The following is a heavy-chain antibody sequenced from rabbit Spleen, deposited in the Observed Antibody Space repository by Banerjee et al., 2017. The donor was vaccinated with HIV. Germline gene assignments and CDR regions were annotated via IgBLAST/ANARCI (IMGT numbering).Heavy chain of an antibody. CDR1: GFTFSSYW. CDR3: ARDLIGIIGWNFYL. Sequence: QEQLVESGGGLVQPGGSLKLTCTASGFTFSSYWICWVRQAPGKGLEWVGCIYTGFGSTWYASWAKGRFTISRTSSITVTLQMTSLTAADTATYFCARDLIGIIGWNFYLWGPGTLVTVS. V-gene: IGHV1S45*01. D-gene: IGHD1-1*01. CDR2: IYTGFGST. J-gene: IGHJ4*01.